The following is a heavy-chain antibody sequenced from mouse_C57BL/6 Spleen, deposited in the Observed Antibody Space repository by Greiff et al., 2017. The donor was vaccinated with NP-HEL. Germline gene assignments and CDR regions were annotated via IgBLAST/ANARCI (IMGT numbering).Heavy chain of an antibody. V-gene: IGHV1-81*01. Sequence: QVQLQQSGAELARPGASVKLSCKASGYTFTSYGISWVKQRTGQGLEWIGEIYPRSGNTYYNEKFKGKATLTADKSSSTAYMELRSLTSEDSAVYFCATEGLLLTMDYWGQGTSVTVSS. CDR2: IYPRSGNT. J-gene: IGHJ4*01. D-gene: IGHD1-1*01. CDR1: GYTFTSYG. CDR3: ATEGLLLTMDY.